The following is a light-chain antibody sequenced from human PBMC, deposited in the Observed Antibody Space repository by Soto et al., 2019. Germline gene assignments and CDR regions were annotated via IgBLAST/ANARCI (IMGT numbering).Light chain of an antibody. J-gene: IGKJ5*01. CDR2: GAS. CDR1: QSVSSN. V-gene: IGKV3-15*01. CDR3: QQYNKWPPIT. Sequence: EIVMTQSPATLSVSPGERATLSCRASQSVSSNLAWYHQRPGQAPRLLIYGASTRDTGIPARFSGSGSGTEFTLTISSLQSEDFAVYYGQQYNKWPPITFGQGTRLEI.